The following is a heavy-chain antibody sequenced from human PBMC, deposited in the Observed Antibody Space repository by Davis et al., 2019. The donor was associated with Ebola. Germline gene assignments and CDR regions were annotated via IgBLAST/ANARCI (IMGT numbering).Heavy chain of an antibody. D-gene: IGHD6-13*01. CDR3: ARDGAPPLTGIAAAGTSWFDP. V-gene: IGHV3-21*01. J-gene: IGHJ5*02. CDR1: GFTFSSYS. CDR2: ISSSSSYI. Sequence: GESLKISCAASGFTFSSYSMNWVRQAPGKGLEWVSSISSSSSYIYYADSVKGRFTISRDNAKNSLYLQMNSLRAEDTAVYYCARDGAPPLTGIAAAGTSWFDPWGQGTLVTVSS.